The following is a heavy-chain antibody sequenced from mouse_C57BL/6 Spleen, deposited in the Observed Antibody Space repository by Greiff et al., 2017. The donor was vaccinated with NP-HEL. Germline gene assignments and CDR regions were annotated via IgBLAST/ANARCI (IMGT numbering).Heavy chain of an antibody. V-gene: IGHV1-76*01. CDR2: IYPGSGNT. J-gene: IGHJ2*01. D-gene: IGHD4-1*01. CDR3: ARWTGSYFDY. Sequence: QVQLKESGAELVRPGASVKLSCKASGYTFTDYYINWVKQRPGQGLEWIARIYPGSGNTYYNEKFKGKATLTAEKSSSTAYMQLSSLTSEDSAVYFCARWTGSYFDYWGQGTTLTVSS. CDR1: GYTFTDYY.